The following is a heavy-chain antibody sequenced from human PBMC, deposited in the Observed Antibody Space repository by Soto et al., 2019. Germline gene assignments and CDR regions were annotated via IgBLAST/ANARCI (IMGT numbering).Heavy chain of an antibody. V-gene: IGHV4-30-4*01. CDR2: IYYTGST. CDR1: GVSINAGDYF. D-gene: IGHD6-19*01. Sequence: QVRLEESGPGLVKPSQTLSLTCTVSGVSINAGDYFWNWIRQPPGKGLEWMGYIYYTGSTYYNPYPNIRVTMSLDMSTNPFSLRRTSVTAADTAIFVCARAEFNSVWFPFDSWCPGAPVSVSS. J-gene: IGHJ4*02. CDR3: ARAEFNSVWFPFDS.